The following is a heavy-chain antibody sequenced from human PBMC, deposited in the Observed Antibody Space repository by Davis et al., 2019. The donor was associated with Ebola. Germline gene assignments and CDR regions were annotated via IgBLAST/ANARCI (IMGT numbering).Heavy chain of an antibody. J-gene: IGHJ6*02. D-gene: IGHD3-9*01. CDR3: ARGQHDLLTGARYAMDG. CDR1: GGSFSVYY. CDR2: ISHTGDT. Sequence: GSLRLSCAVYGGSFSVYYWSWIRQSPGKGLEWIGEISHTGDTNYNPSLKSRVIISVDTSKNQFSLKLNSVNAADTAMYYCARGQHDLLTGARYAMDGWGRGTTVIVSS. V-gene: IGHV4-34*01.